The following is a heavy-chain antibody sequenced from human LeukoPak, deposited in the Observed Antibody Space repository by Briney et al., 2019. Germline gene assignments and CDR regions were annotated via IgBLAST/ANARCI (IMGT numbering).Heavy chain of an antibody. CDR2: TNPNRGNT. D-gene: IGHD3-22*01. V-gene: IGHV1-8*01. J-gene: IGHJ4*02. CDR1: GYTFTSYD. Sequence: ASVKVSCKASGYTFTSYDINWVRQATGQGLEWMGWTNPNRGNTGYAQKFQGRVTMTWNTSISTAYMELSSLRSEDTAVYYCAGAKREVITTTYYFAYWGQGTLVTVSS. CDR3: AGAKREVITTTYYFAY.